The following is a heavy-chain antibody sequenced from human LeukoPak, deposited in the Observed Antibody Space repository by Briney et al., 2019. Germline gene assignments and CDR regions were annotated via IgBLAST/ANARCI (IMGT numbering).Heavy chain of an antibody. CDR2: ISGSGGST. J-gene: IGHJ3*02. CDR1: GFTFSSYA. CDR3: ARDFRPYYYGSGSYYSDAFDI. D-gene: IGHD3-10*01. V-gene: IGHV3-23*01. Sequence: GGSLRLSCAASGFTFSSYAMSWVRQAPGKGLEWVSAISGSGGSTYYADSVKGRFTISRDNSKNTLYLQMNSLRAEDTAVYYCARDFRPYYYGSGSYYSDAFDIWGQGTMVTVSS.